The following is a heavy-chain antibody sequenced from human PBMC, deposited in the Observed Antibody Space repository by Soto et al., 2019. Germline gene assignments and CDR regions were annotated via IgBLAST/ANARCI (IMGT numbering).Heavy chain of an antibody. CDR1: GGTISTYA. J-gene: IGHJ3*02. V-gene: IGHV1-69*12. Sequence: VLLVQSGAEVKQPGSSVKVSCKASGGTISTYAITWVRQAPGQGLEWEGGIIPIFRTPNYAQNLQGRVTITADESTSTAYMELSNLRSEDTAVYYCARGDGDNNAFDIWGQGTVVTVSS. D-gene: IGHD1-20*01. CDR3: ARGDGDNNAFDI. CDR2: IIPIFRTP.